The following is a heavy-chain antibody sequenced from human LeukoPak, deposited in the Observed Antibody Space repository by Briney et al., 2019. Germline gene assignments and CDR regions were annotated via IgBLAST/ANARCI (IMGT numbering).Heavy chain of an antibody. CDR2: IKLDGSEN. J-gene: IGHJ4*02. D-gene: IGHD5-18*01. Sequence: GGSLRLSCAASGFTFSSYWMSWVRQAPGRGLQWVANIKLDGSENYYVDSVRGRFTISRNNAKNSVFLQMTSLRVDDTAVYYCARDAEGRRYSPQDYWGQGTLVTVSS. V-gene: IGHV3-7*01. CDR3: ARDAEGRRYSPQDY. CDR1: GFTFSSYW.